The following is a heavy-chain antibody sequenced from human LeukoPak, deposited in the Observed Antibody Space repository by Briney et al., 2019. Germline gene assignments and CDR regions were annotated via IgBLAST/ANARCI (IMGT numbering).Heavy chain of an antibody. Sequence: GASVKVSCKASGYTFTSYGISWVRQAPGQGLEWMGWITTYTGNTKYAQKLQGRVTLTTDTSTSTAYMELRSLRSDGTAVYYCARDSGYTSGHGDYWGQGTLVTVSS. CDR3: ARDSGYTSGHGDY. D-gene: IGHD5-18*01. J-gene: IGHJ4*02. CDR1: GYTFTSYG. V-gene: IGHV1-18*01. CDR2: ITTYTGNT.